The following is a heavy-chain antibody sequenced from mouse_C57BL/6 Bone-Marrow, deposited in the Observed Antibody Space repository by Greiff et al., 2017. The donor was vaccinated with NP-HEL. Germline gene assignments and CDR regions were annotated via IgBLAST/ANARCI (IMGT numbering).Heavy chain of an antibody. J-gene: IGHJ2*01. V-gene: IGHV1-19*01. CDR1: GYTFTDYY. CDR2: INPYNGGT. Sequence: EVQLQQSGPVLVKPGASVKMSCKASGYTFTDYYMNWVKQSHGKSLEWIGVINPYNGGTSYNQKFKGKATLTVDKSSSTAYMELNSLTSEDSAVYYCARPGYPWGYWGQGTTLTVSS. D-gene: IGHD5-1-1*01. CDR3: ARPGYPWGY.